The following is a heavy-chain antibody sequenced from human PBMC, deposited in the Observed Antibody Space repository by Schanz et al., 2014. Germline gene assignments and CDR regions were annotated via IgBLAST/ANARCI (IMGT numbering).Heavy chain of an antibody. V-gene: IGHV3-23*01. CDR2: IVGGGGRT. CDR1: GFTFSTYA. J-gene: IGHJ4*02. Sequence: EMQLLESGGALVQPGGSLRLSCSASGFTFSTYAMSWVRQAPGKGLEWVSSIVGGGGRTYYADSVKGRFTISRDNSKNTVYLEMNRLRTEDTAMYYCARDPNTSAWLPYFDTWGQGTLVTVSS. CDR3: ARDPNTSAWLPYFDT. D-gene: IGHD6-19*01.